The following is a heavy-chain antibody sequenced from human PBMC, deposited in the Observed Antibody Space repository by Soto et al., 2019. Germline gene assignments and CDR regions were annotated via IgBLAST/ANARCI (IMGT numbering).Heavy chain of an antibody. CDR2: ISWNSGSI. D-gene: IGHD6-13*01. J-gene: IGHJ6*02. CDR3: AKDKKAAAVIYYYYGMDV. CDR1: GFTFDDYA. Sequence: GGSLRLSCAASGFTFDDYAMHWVRQAPGKGLEWVSGISWNSGSIGYADSVKGRFTISRDNAKNSLYLQMNSLRAEDTALYYCAKDKKAAAVIYYYYGMDVWGQGTTVTVS. V-gene: IGHV3-9*01.